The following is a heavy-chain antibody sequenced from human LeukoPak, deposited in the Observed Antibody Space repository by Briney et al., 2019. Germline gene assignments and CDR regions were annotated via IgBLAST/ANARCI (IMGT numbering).Heavy chain of an antibody. V-gene: IGHV3-23*01. CDR1: GFTFSNFA. D-gene: IGHD3-22*01. Sequence: GGSLRLSCAASGFTFSNFAMSWVRQAPGKGLEWVSAISGSGGRTYYAGSVKGRFTISRDNSKNTLYLQMNSLRAEDTAVYYCARLSRPYYYDSSDYYAFDYWGQGTLVTVSS. J-gene: IGHJ4*02. CDR3: ARLSRPYYYDSSDYYAFDY. CDR2: ISGSGGRT.